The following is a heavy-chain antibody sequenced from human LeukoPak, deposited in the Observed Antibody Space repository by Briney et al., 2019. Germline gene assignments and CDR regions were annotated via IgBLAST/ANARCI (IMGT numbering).Heavy chain of an antibody. CDR2: ISWNSGSV. D-gene: IGHD3-10*01. J-gene: IGHJ4*02. Sequence: GGSLRLSCAASGFTFDDYAMHWVRHAPGKGLEWVSGISWNSGSVGYADSVKGRFTISRDNAKNSLYLQMNSLGAEDTALYYCAKDISYGSGSYFDYWGQGTLVTVSS. CDR1: GFTFDDYA. V-gene: IGHV3-9*01. CDR3: AKDISYGSGSYFDY.